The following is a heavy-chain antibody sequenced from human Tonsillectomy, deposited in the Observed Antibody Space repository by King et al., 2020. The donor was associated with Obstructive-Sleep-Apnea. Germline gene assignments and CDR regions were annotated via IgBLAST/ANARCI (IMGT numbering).Heavy chain of an antibody. CDR1: GFTFSSYW. Sequence: QLVESGGDLVQPGGSLRLSCAASGFTFSSYWMHWVRQAPGKGLVLVSRINSDGSSTTYADSVKGRVTISRDNAKNTLYLQMNSLRAEDTAVYYCVRDPRENWYFDLWGRGTLVTVSS. J-gene: IGHJ2*01. D-gene: IGHD1-26*01. CDR2: INSDGSST. CDR3: VRDPRENWYFDL. V-gene: IGHV3-74*01.